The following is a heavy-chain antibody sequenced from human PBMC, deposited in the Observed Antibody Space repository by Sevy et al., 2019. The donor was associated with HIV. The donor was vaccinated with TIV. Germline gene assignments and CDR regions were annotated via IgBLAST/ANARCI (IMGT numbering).Heavy chain of an antibody. J-gene: IGHJ4*02. CDR2: ISYDARKK. CDR3: ARLVGYCSGGGCSIMDF. D-gene: IGHD2-15*01. CDR1: GFGLSNHA. V-gene: IGHV3-30*01. Sequence: GGSLRLSCAASGFGLSNHAMIWVRQAPGKGLEWVAGISYDARKKYYADSVRGRFTISRDDSKNTLYLQMNSLTTGDTAVYYCARLVGYCSGGGCSIMDFWGQGTLVTVSS.